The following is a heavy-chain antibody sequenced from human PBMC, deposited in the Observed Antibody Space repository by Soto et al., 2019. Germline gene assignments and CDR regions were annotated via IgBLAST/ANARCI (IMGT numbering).Heavy chain of an antibody. CDR1: GGSISSGGYY. CDR3: ARGGPYSSGWYVNYYYYMDV. D-gene: IGHD6-19*01. CDR2: IYYSGRT. V-gene: IGHV4-31*03. J-gene: IGHJ6*03. Sequence: QVQLQESGPGLVKPSQTLSLTCTVSGGSISSGGYYWSWIRQHPGKGLEWIGYIYYSGRTYYNPSLKSRVTISVDTSKTQFSLKLSSVTAADTAVYYCARGGPYSSGWYVNYYYYMDVWGKGTTVTVSS.